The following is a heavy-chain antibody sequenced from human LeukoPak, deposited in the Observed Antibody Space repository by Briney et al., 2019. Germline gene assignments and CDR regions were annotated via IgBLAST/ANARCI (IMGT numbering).Heavy chain of an antibody. Sequence: GASVKVSCKASGYTFTSYAMHWVRQAPGQRLEWMGWINAGNGNTKYSQKFQGRVTITRDTSASTAYMELRSLRSDDTAVYYCARDNSIILTGWSPYDYWGQGTLVTVSS. V-gene: IGHV1-3*01. CDR3: ARDNSIILTGWSPYDY. D-gene: IGHD3-9*01. CDR2: INAGNGNT. J-gene: IGHJ4*02. CDR1: GYTFTSYA.